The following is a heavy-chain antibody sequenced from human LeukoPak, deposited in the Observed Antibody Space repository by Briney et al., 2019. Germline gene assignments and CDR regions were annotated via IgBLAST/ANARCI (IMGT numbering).Heavy chain of an antibody. J-gene: IGHJ6*03. CDR1: GGTFSSYA. D-gene: IGHD4-17*01. CDR3: ARDIPREDYGDYSNYYYYMDV. Sequence: GASVKVSCKASGGTFSSYAISWVRQAPGQGLEWMGGIIPIFGTANYAQKFQGRVTITTDESTSTAYMELSSLRSEDTAVYYCARDIPREDYGDYSNYYYYMDVWGKGTTVAVSS. V-gene: IGHV1-69*05. CDR2: IIPIFGTA.